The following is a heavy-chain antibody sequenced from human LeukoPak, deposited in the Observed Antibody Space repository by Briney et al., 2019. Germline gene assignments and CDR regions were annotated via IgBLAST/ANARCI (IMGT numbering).Heavy chain of an antibody. CDR3: ARDYDSSGYYHY. Sequence: PGGSLRLSCVVPGFTFSESWMSWVRQAPGKGLGWVASLNLDGSDKYYVDSVKGRFTISRDNAKNSLYLQMDSLRVEDTAVYYCARDYDSSGYYHYWGQGTLVTVSS. V-gene: IGHV3-7*03. CDR2: LNLDGSDK. D-gene: IGHD3-22*01. CDR1: GFTFSESW. J-gene: IGHJ4*02.